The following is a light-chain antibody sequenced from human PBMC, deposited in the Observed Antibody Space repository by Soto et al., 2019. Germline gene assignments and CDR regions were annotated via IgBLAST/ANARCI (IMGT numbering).Light chain of an antibody. V-gene: IGKV3-11*01. Sequence: PGERATLSCRASQSVSRYLAWYQQKPGQAPRLLIYDASNRATGIPARFSGSGSGTDFTLTISSLEPEDFAVYYCQQRSNWITFGQGTRLEIK. J-gene: IGKJ5*01. CDR3: QQRSNWIT. CDR2: DAS. CDR1: QSVSRY.